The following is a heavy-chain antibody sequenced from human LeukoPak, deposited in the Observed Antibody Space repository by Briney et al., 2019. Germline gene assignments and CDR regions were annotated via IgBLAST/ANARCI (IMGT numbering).Heavy chain of an antibody. D-gene: IGHD3-16*02. CDR1: GFAFSSSW. J-gene: IGHJ4*02. CDR2: MNSDGTTT. V-gene: IGHV3-74*01. Sequence: PGGSLRLSCAGSGFAFSSSWMHWVRQTPGKGLVWVSRMNSDGTTTDYADSVKGRFTISRDNARNTLYLQLNSLTVEDTAVYYCTLAGNYRFDYWGQGTLVTVSS. CDR3: TLAGNYRFDY.